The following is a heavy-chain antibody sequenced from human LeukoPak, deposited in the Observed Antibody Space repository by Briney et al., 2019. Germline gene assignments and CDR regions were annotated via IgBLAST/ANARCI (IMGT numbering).Heavy chain of an antibody. CDR1: GYTFTSYA. V-gene: IGHV1-3*01. Sequence: GASVKVSCKASGYTFTSYAMHWVRQAPGQRLEWMGWINASNGNTKYSQKFQGRVTITRDTSASTAYMELSSLRSEDTAVYYCAGSVVAATQIGFDYWGQGTLVTVSS. D-gene: IGHD2-15*01. J-gene: IGHJ4*02. CDR3: AGSVVAATQIGFDY. CDR2: INASNGNT.